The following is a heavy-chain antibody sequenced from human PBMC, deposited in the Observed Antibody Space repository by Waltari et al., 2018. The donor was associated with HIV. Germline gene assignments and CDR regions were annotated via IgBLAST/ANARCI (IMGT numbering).Heavy chain of an antibody. CDR2: INHSGST. CDR3: ARGRYRGRYYDFWSGYDLRYYYYGMDV. D-gene: IGHD3-3*01. J-gene: IGHJ6*02. CDR1: GGSFSGYY. Sequence: QVQLQQWGAGLLKPSETLSLTCAVYGGSFSGYYWSWIRQPPGKGLEWIGEINHSGSTNYNPSLKSRVTISVDTSKNQFSLKLSSVTAADTAVYYCARGRYRGRYYDFWSGYDLRYYYYGMDVWGQGTTDTVSS. V-gene: IGHV4-34*01.